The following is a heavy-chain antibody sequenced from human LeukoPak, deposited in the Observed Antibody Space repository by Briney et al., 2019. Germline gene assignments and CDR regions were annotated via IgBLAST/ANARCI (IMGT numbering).Heavy chain of an antibody. CDR2: VYYSGST. CDR1: GGSFSGYY. V-gene: IGHV4-34*01. J-gene: IGHJ4*02. Sequence: PSETLSLTCAVYGGSFSGYYWGWIRQPPGKGLEWIGSVYYSGSTYYNPSLKSRVAVSVDTSKSQFSLKLTSVTAADTAVYYCASHHEMATIAAQAFDYWGQGTLVTVSS. D-gene: IGHD5-24*01. CDR3: ASHHEMATIAAQAFDY.